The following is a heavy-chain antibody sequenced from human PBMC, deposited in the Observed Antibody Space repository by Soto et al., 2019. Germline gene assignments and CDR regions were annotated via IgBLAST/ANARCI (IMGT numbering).Heavy chain of an antibody. D-gene: IGHD4-17*01. Sequence: GGSRRLSCAASGFTFSSYGMHWVRQAPGKGLEWVAVISYDGSNKYYADSVKGRFTISRDNSKNTLYLQMNSLRAEDTAVYYCAKDQSGEGIDYWGQGTLVTVSS. J-gene: IGHJ4*02. CDR2: ISYDGSNK. CDR1: GFTFSSYG. V-gene: IGHV3-30*18. CDR3: AKDQSGEGIDY.